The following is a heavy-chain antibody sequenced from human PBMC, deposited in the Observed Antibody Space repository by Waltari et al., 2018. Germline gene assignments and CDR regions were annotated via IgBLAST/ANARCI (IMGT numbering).Heavy chain of an antibody. CDR1: GGSISSSSHY. V-gene: IGHV4-39*07. CDR2: IYYSGIT. Sequence: QLQLQESGPGLVKPSVTLSLTCTFSGGSISSSSHYWGWIRQPPGKGLEWIGRIYYSGITYYNPSLKSRVTISVDTSKNQFSLTLSSVTAADTAVYYCARIESGYYDAFDIWGQGTQVTVSS. D-gene: IGHD3-3*01. CDR3: ARIESGYYDAFDI. J-gene: IGHJ3*02.